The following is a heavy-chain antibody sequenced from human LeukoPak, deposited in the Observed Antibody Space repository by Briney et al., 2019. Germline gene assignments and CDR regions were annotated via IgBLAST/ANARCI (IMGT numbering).Heavy chain of an antibody. J-gene: IGHJ4*02. Sequence: PGGSLRLSCAASEFTFSSYWMCWVRQAPGKGLEWVANIKGDGSEKYYVDSVKGRFTISRDNAKNSLYLQMNSLRVEDTALYYCARMGSSGYYEYWGQGIQVTVSS. CDR3: ARMGSSGYYEY. D-gene: IGHD3-22*01. CDR2: IKGDGSEK. V-gene: IGHV3-7*01. CDR1: EFTFSSYW.